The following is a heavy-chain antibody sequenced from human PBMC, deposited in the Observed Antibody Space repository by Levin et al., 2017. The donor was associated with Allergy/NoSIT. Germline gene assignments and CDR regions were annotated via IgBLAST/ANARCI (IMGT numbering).Heavy chain of an antibody. D-gene: IGHD1-20*01. J-gene: IGHJ3*02. CDR2: IYPGDSDT. V-gene: IGHV5-51*01. CDR3: ARQIMSEYNWNQDAFDI. Sequence: GGSLRLSCKGSGYSFTSYWIGWVRQMPGKGLEWMGIIYPGDSDTRYSPSFQGQVTISADKSISTAYLQWSSLKASDTAMYYCARQIMSEYNWNQDAFDIWGQGTMVTVSS. CDR1: GYSFTSYW.